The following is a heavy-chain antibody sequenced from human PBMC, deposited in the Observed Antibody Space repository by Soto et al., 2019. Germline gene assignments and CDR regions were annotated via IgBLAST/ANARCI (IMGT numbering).Heavy chain of an antibody. CDR3: VRDSARIVVVPRVDGDNWLDP. CDR1: GFTFSDYF. J-gene: IGHJ5*02. V-gene: IGHV3-11*06. Sequence: LRLSCAASGFTFSDYFMSWIRQAPGKGLEWGSFISGSSDNIKYADSVKGRFTISRDNAKNSLYLQMNSLRAEATAVYYCVRDSARIVVVPRVDGDNWLDPWGQGTLVTVSS. CDR2: ISGSSDNI. D-gene: IGHD2-2*01.